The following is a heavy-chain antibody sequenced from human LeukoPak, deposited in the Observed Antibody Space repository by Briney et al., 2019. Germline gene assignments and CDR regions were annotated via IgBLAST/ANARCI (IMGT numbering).Heavy chain of an antibody. CDR1: GFTFSIYA. V-gene: IGHV3-23*01. D-gene: IGHD3-3*01. CDR2: IGGRTDTT. J-gene: IGHJ3*02. Sequence: GGSLRLSCAASGFTFSIYAMSWVRQAPGKGLGWVSAIGGRTDTTYYADSVKGRFTISRDNSKNTLFLQMNSLRAEDTAVYYCAEDLDYYDFWSGYYKWGAFDIWGQGTMVTVSS. CDR3: AEDLDYYDFWSGYYKWGAFDI.